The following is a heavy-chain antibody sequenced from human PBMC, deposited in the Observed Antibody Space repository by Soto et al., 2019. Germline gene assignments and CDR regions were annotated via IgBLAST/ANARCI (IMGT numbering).Heavy chain of an antibody. CDR3: ARAPPFAGYFDY. Sequence: QVQLVESGGGVVQPGRSLRLSCAASGFTFSSYAMLWVRQAPGKGLDWVTIISYDGSNKYYADSVKGRFTISRDNSKNTLYLQMDSLRTEDTAVYYCARAPPFAGYFDYWGQGTLVTVSS. J-gene: IGHJ4*02. CDR2: ISYDGSNK. CDR1: GFTFSSYA. D-gene: IGHD3-10*01. V-gene: IGHV3-30-3*01.